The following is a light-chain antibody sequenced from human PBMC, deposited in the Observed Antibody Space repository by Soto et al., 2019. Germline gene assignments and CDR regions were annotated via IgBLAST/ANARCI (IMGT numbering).Light chain of an antibody. Sequence: EIVLTQFPDTLSLSPGERATLSCRASQSVGGTSLAWYRHKRGQAPRLLIHGASSRAPGIPDRFSGSGSGTDFTLSISRLEPEDFAVYYCQQYGGSPRTFGQGTKVEV. CDR3: QQYGGSPRT. CDR1: QSVGGTS. CDR2: GAS. V-gene: IGKV3-20*01. J-gene: IGKJ1*01.